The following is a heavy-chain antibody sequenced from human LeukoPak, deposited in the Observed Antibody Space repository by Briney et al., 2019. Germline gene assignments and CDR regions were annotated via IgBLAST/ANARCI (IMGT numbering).Heavy chain of an antibody. D-gene: IGHD3-10*01. V-gene: IGHV4-38-2*02. CDR2: IYHSGST. CDR1: GYSISSGYY. Sequence: KSSETLSLTCTVSGYSISSGYYWGWIRQPPGKGLEWIGSIYHSGSTYYNPSLKSRVTISVDTSKNQFSLKLSSVTAADTAVYYCARVAGEFGEFSFDPWGQGTLVTVSS. J-gene: IGHJ5*02. CDR3: ARVAGEFGEFSFDP.